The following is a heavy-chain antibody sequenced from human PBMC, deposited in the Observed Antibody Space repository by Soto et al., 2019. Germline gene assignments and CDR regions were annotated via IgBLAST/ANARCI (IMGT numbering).Heavy chain of an antibody. D-gene: IGHD6-19*01. CDR2: ISSSSSYI. V-gene: IGHV3-21*01. J-gene: IGHJ4*02. Sequence: PGGSLRLSCAASGFTFSSYSMNWVRQAPGKGLEWVSSISSSSSYIYYADSVKGRFTISRDNAKNSLYLQMNSLRAEDTAVYYCAREVRAIAVAGIFDYWGQGTLVTVSS. CDR1: GFTFSSYS. CDR3: AREVRAIAVAGIFDY.